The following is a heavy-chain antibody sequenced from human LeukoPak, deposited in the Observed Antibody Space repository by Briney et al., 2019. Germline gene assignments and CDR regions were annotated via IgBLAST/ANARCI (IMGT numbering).Heavy chain of an antibody. Sequence: GGSLRLSCAASGFTFSSYSMHWVRQAPGKGLEWVAVIWYDGSNKYYADSVKGRFTISRDNSKNTLYLQMNGLRAEDTAVYYCARPQGPYYDILTGSDWFDPWGQGTLVTVSS. CDR3: ARPQGPYYDILTGSDWFDP. V-gene: IGHV3-33*01. D-gene: IGHD3-9*01. CDR1: GFTFSSYS. CDR2: IWYDGSNK. J-gene: IGHJ5*02.